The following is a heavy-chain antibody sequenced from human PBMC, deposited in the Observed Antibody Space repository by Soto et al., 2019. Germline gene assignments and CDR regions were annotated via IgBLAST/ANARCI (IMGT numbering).Heavy chain of an antibody. CDR3: ARRSGVGATVNFDY. V-gene: IGHV3-64*01. Sequence: EVQLVESGGGLVQPGGSLRLSCAASGFTFSSYAMHWVRQAPGKGLECVSGISSDGGRRVYGSAVEGRFTISRDNSKNTLYLQMGSLRAEDMAVYYCARRSGVGATVNFDYWGQGTLVTVSS. J-gene: IGHJ4*02. CDR1: GFTFSSYA. D-gene: IGHD1-26*01. CDR2: ISSDGGRR.